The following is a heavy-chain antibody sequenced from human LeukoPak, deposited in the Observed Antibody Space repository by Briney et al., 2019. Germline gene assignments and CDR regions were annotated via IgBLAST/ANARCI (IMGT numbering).Heavy chain of an antibody. D-gene: IGHD3-3*01. CDR3: ARHDFWSGKYWFDP. J-gene: IGHJ5*02. Sequence: SETLSLTCAVYGGSFSGYYWSWIRQPPGKGLEWIGEINHSGSTNYNPSLKSRVTVSVDTSKNQFSLKLSSVTAADTAVYYCARHDFWSGKYWFDPWGQGTLVTVSS. CDR2: INHSGST. CDR1: GGSFSGYY. V-gene: IGHV4-34*01.